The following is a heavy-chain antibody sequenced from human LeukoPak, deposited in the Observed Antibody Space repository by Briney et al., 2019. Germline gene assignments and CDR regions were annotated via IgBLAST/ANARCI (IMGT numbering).Heavy chain of an antibody. CDR2: ISGNGAST. V-gene: IGHV3-23*01. CDR1: GFTFSSYG. Sequence: PGGSLRLSCAASGFTFSSYGMHWVRQAPGKGLDWVSVISGNGASTYYADSVKGRFTISRDNSKNTLYLQMNSLRAEDTAVYYCAKARWELPSWGRWGQGTLVTVSS. D-gene: IGHD1-26*01. J-gene: IGHJ4*02. CDR3: AKARWELPSWGR.